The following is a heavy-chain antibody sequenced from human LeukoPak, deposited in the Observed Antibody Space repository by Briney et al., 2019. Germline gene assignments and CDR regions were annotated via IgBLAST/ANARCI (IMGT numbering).Heavy chain of an antibody. CDR1: GYTFTSYG. CDR3: ARSFGLRGVRNYIPGY. D-gene: IGHD3-10*01. J-gene: IGHJ4*02. Sequence: WASVKVSCKASGYTFTSYGIGWVRQAPGQGLEWMGWISAYNSNTNYAQKLQGRVTMTTDTSTSTAYMELRSLRSDDTAVYYCARSFGLRGVRNYIPGYWGQGTLVTVSS. CDR2: ISAYNSNT. V-gene: IGHV1-18*01.